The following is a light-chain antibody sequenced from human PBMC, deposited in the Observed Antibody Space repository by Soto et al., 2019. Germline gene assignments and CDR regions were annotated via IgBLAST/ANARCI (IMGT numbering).Light chain of an antibody. CDR3: LQYDSLPLT. Sequence: DIQMTQSPSSLSASVGDRVTITCQASQDINNFLNWYQQKPGKAPKLLIYDASNLQTGVPSRFTGSGSASGTDFTFTIISLQPEDIATYYCLQYDSLPLTFGGGTKVEIK. V-gene: IGKV1-33*01. J-gene: IGKJ4*01. CDR2: DAS. CDR1: QDINNF.